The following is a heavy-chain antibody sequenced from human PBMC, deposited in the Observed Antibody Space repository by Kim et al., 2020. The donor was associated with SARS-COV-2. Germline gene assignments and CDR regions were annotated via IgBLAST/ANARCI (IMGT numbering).Heavy chain of an antibody. D-gene: IGHD2-21*01. V-gene: IGHV4-34*01. CDR3: ARGRFKFHAFDI. Sequence: NYNPSLKSRVTISVDTSKNQFSLKLSSVTAADTAVYYCARGRFKFHAFDIWGQGTMVTVSS. J-gene: IGHJ3*02.